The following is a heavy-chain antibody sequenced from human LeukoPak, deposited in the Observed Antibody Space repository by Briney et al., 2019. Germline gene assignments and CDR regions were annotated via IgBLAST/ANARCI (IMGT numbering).Heavy chain of an antibody. V-gene: IGHV3-23*01. D-gene: IGHD6-19*01. CDR3: ATHRQYSSSWYFDY. Sequence: GGSLRLSCAASGFTFTDYAMTWVRQAPGKGLEWISSISPTGANTYFADSVKGHFTISRDASRKTLYLQMNSLRAEDTAVYYFATHRQYSSSWYFDYWGQGTLVTVSS. J-gene: IGHJ4*02. CDR2: ISPTGANT. CDR1: GFTFTDYA.